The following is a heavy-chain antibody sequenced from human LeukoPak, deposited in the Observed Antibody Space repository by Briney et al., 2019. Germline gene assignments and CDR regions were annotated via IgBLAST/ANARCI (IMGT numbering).Heavy chain of an antibody. Sequence: GGSLRLSCAASGFTFSSYWMHWVRQAPGKGLVWVSRINSDGGSTSYADSVKGRFTISRDNAKNTLYLQMNSLRAEDTAVYYCARAAYSSGWYGSRVGYYYGMDVWGQGTTVTVSS. CDR1: GFTFSSYW. D-gene: IGHD6-19*01. V-gene: IGHV3-74*01. CDR2: INSDGGST. CDR3: ARAAYSSGWYGSRVGYYYGMDV. J-gene: IGHJ6*02.